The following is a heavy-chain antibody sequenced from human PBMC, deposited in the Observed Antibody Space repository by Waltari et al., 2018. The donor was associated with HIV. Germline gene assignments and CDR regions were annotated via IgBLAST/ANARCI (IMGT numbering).Heavy chain of an antibody. CDR2: ISWNSGSI. Sequence: EVQLVESGGGLVQPGRSLRLSCAASGFTFDDYAMHWVRQAPGKGLEWVSGISWNSGSIGYAESVKGRFTISRDNAKNSLYLQMNRLRAEDTALYYCAKQPGQWLGGYYYYYYGMDVWGQGTTVTVSS. J-gene: IGHJ6*02. V-gene: IGHV3-9*01. CDR3: AKQPGQWLGGYYYYYYGMDV. D-gene: IGHD6-19*01. CDR1: GFTFDDYA.